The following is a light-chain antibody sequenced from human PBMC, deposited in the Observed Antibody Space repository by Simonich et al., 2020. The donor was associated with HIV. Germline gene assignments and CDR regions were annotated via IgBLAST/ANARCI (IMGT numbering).Light chain of an antibody. CDR1: QSLLHSDGKTY. J-gene: IGKJ3*01. CDR2: DVS. V-gene: IGKV2-29*02. Sequence: DIVMTQTTLSLSVTPGQPASISCKSSQSLLHSDGKTYLYLYLQRPGQSPQLLIYDVSNRFSGVPDRFSGSGSGTDFTLKISRVEAEDVGVYYCMQALQTPFTFGPGTKVDIK. CDR3: MQALQTPFT.